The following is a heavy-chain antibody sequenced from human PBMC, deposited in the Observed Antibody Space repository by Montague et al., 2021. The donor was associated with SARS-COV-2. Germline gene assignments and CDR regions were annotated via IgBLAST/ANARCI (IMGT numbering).Heavy chain of an antibody. CDR3: ARGSGWNKWWYFDH. Sequence: SETLSLTCAVYGGSFSGYYWSWIRQPPGKGLEWIGEMNPSGITNYNPSLKSRVTISIDTSKNQFSLKLSSVTAADTAVYYCARGSGWNKWWYFDHWGRGTLVTVSS. D-gene: IGHD6-19*01. CDR2: MNPSGIT. CDR1: GGSFSGYY. V-gene: IGHV4-34*01. J-gene: IGHJ2*01.